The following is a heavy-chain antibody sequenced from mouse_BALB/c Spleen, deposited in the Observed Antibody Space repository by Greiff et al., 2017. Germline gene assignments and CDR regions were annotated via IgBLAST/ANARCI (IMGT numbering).Heavy chain of an antibody. CDR1: GYSITSDYA. J-gene: IGHJ2*01. V-gene: IGHV3-2*02. D-gene: IGHD1-1*01. CDR3: ASYYYGSRDYFDY. Sequence: EVQRVESGPGLVKPSQSLSLTCTVTGYSITSDYAWNWIRQFPGNKLEWMGYISYSGSTSYNPSLKSRISITRDTSKNQFFLQLNSVTTEDTATYYCASYYYGSRDYFDYWGQGTTLTVSS. CDR2: ISYSGST.